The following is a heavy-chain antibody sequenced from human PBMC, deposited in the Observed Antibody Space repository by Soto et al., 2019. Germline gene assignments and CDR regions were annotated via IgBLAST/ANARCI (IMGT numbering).Heavy chain of an antibody. CDR2: IFYSGSA. D-gene: IGHD3-22*01. J-gene: IGHJ4*02. CDR1: GGSISSGDYY. V-gene: IGHV4-30-4*01. CDR3: ARALKEYYYDSSPYYYFDY. Sequence: PSETLSLTCSVSGGSISSGDYYWNWIRQPPGKDLEWIGYIFYSGSAYYSPSLKSRVTISVDTSKNQFSLKLSSVTAADTAVYYCARALKEYYYDSSPYYYFDYWGQGTLVTVSS.